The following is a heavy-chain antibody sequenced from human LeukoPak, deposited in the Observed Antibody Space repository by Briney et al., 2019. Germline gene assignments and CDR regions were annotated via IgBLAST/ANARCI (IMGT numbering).Heavy chain of an antibody. CDR2: ISYDGSTQ. CDR3: AINGYEGVDY. D-gene: IGHD5-12*01. Sequence: PGGSLRLSCTASGFTFSSYAMHWVRQAPVKGLEWVAVISYDGSTQFYADSVKGRFTISRDNSKNTLYLQMNSLRAEDTAVYYCAINGYEGVDYWGQGTLVTVSS. J-gene: IGHJ4*02. V-gene: IGHV3-30*14. CDR1: GFTFSSYA.